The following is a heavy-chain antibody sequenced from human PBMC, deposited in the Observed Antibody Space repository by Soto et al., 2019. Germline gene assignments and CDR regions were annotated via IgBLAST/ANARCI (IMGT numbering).Heavy chain of an antibody. Sequence: ASVKVSCKTSGYSFTKYGLHWVRQAPGQRLEWMGWINPGNGDTKYSQKFQGRVTITRDTSATTAYMELSSLRSEDSAVFYCARTDCSSTSCYNYYYYGMDVWGQGTTVTVSS. CDR2: INPGNGDT. V-gene: IGHV1-3*01. CDR3: ARTDCSSTSCYNYYYYGMDV. CDR1: GYSFTKYG. D-gene: IGHD2-2*01. J-gene: IGHJ6*02.